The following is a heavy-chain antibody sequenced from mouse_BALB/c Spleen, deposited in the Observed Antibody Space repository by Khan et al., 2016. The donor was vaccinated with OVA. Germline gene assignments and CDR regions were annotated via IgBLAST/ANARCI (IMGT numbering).Heavy chain of an antibody. CDR2: INTHSGVP. CDR1: GYTFTTAG. CDR3: ARGGAADYRSDRGAMEY. V-gene: IGHV9-4*02. J-gene: IGHJ4*01. Sequence: QIQLVQSGPELKKPGETVRISCKASGYTFTTAGIQWVQKMPGKGLKWIGWINTHSGVPKYAEDFKGRFAFSLEISVNTAYLQITNLKNEDTATYCWARGGAADYRSDRGAMEYWGQGTSVTVSS. D-gene: IGHD2-12*01.